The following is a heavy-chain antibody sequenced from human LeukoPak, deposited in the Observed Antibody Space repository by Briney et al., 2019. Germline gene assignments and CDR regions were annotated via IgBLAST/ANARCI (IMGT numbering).Heavy chain of an antibody. CDR3: ARGTGGSYFDY. D-gene: IGHD2-8*02. CDR2: INWNGGNT. V-gene: IGHV3-20*04. J-gene: IGHJ4*02. Sequence: GGSLRLSCAASGFTFDDYGMSWVRQAPGKGLEWVSGINWNGGNTGYADSVKGRFTISRDNAKNSLYLQMNSLRAEDTALYYCARGTGGSYFDYWGQGTLVTVSS. CDR1: GFTFDDYG.